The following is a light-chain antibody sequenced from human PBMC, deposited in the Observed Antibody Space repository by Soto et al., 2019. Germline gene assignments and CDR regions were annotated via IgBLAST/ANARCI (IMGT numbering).Light chain of an antibody. Sequence: EIILTQSPDTLSLSPGERATLSCRASQSVSTYLAWYQQKPGQAPRLLIFDASNRATGIPARFSGSGSGTDFTLTISSLEPEDFAVYYCQQRADWPATFGPGTKVAVK. V-gene: IGKV3-11*01. CDR1: QSVSTY. J-gene: IGKJ3*01. CDR3: QQRADWPAT. CDR2: DAS.